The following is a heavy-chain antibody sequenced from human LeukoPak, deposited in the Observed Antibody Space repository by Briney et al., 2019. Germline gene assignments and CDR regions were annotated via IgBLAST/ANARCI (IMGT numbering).Heavy chain of an antibody. CDR2: INPSGGST. CDR3: ARGDYGVYHY. D-gene: IGHD4-17*01. V-gene: IGHV1-46*01. Sequence: ASVKVSCKASGYTFTSYHMRWVRQAPGQGLEWMGIINPSGGSTSYAQKFQGRVTMTRDTSTSTVYMELSSLRPEDTAVYYCARGDYGVYHYWGQGTLVTVSS. CDR1: GYTFTSYH. J-gene: IGHJ4*02.